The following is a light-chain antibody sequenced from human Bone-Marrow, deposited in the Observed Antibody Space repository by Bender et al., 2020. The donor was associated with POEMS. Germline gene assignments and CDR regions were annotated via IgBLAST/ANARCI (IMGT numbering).Light chain of an antibody. J-gene: IGLJ3*02. CDR1: NIGNTG. V-gene: IGLV3-21*01. CDR2: DDS. Sequence: SYVLTQAPSLSVAPGTTARISCEGNNIGNTGVHWYQQKPGQAPLLVIYDDSDRPSGIPERFSGSNSGNTATLTISGTQAVDEADYYCHVWGISTYVVFGGGTKLTVL. CDR3: HVWGISTYVV.